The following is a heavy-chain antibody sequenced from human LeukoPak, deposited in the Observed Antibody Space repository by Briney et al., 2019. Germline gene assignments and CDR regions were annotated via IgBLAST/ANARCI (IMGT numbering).Heavy chain of an antibody. D-gene: IGHD3-3*01. CDR3: ARLNSDTIFGVASP. CDR1: GGTFSSYA. CDR2: IIPILGIA. Sequence: ASVKVSCKASGGTFSSYAISWVRQAPGQGLEWMGRIIPILGIANYAQKFQGRVTITADKSTSTAYMELSSLRSEDTAVYYCARLNSDTIFGVASPWGQGTLVTVSS. J-gene: IGHJ5*02. V-gene: IGHV1-69*04.